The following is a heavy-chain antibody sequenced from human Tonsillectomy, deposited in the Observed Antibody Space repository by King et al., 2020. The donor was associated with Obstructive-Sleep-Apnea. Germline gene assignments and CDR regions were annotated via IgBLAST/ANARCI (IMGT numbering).Heavy chain of an antibody. CDR3: AKGLRDSSVHDALDI. V-gene: IGHV3-33*06. D-gene: IGHD3-22*01. CDR1: GFTFSSYG. CDR2: RWYDGSNK. Sequence: QVQLVESGGGVVQPGRSLRLSCAASGFTFSSYGMHWVRQAPGKGLEWVAVRWYDGSNKYYADSVKGRFTISRDNSKNTLYLQMNSLRAEDTAVYYCAKGLRDSSVHDALDIWGQGTMVTVSS. J-gene: IGHJ3*02.